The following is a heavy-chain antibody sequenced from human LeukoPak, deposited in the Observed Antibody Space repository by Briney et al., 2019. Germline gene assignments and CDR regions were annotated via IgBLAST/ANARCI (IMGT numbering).Heavy chain of an antibody. CDR2: INHSGST. D-gene: IGHD3-10*02. J-gene: IGHJ6*03. CDR1: DGSFSGYY. Sequence: SETLSLTCAVYDGSFSGYYWSWIRQPPGKGLEWIGEINHSGSTNYNPSLKSRVTISVDTSKNQFSLKLSSVTAADTAVYYCARLVVPFVRTRAYYYYMDVWGKGTTVTISS. V-gene: IGHV4-34*01. CDR3: ARLVVPFVRTRAYYYYMDV.